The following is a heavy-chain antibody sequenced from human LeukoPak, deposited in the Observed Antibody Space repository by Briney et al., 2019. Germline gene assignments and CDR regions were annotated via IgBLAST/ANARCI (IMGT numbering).Heavy chain of an antibody. CDR1: GYTFTSYA. D-gene: IGHD2-15*01. Sequence: ASVKVSCKASGYTFTSYAMNWVREAPGQGLEWMGWINANTGNPTYAQGLTGRFVFSLDTSVSTAYLQISSLKAEDTAVYYCAIWYCSGGRCYSNARTFDYWGQGTRVTVSS. CDR3: AIWYCSGGRCYSNARTFDY. CDR2: INANTGNP. J-gene: IGHJ4*02. V-gene: IGHV7-4-1*02.